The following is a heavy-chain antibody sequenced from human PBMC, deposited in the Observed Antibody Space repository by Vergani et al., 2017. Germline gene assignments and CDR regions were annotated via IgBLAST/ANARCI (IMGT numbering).Heavy chain of an antibody. D-gene: IGHD6-13*01. J-gene: IGHJ1*01. V-gene: IGHV1-2*02. CDR1: EYTFTGYY. CDR3: ARRIAAAGRAEYFQH. Sequence: QVQLVQSGAEVKKPGASVKVSCKASEYTFTGYYMHWVRQAPGQGLEWMGWINPNSGGTNYAQKFQGRVTMTRDTSISTAYMELSRLRSDDTAVYYCARRIAAAGRAEYFQHWGQGTLVTVSS. CDR2: INPNSGGT.